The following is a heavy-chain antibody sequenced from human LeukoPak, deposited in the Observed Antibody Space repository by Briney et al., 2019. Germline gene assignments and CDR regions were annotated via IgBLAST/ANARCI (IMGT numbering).Heavy chain of an antibody. J-gene: IGHJ4*02. Sequence: SETLSLTCTVSGGSISSSSYYWGWIRQPPGKGLEWIGSIYYSGSTYYNPSLKSRVIISVDTSKNQFSLKLSSVTAADTAVYYCARRREQWLAIDYWGQGTLVTVSS. D-gene: IGHD6-19*01. CDR2: IYYSGST. CDR3: ARRREQWLAIDY. V-gene: IGHV4-39*01. CDR1: GGSISSSSYY.